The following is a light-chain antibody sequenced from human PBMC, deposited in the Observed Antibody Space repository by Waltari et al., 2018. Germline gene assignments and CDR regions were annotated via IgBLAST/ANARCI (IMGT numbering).Light chain of an antibody. Sequence: SSELTQGPAVSVALGQTVKITCQGDSLRTSYSRWYQLKPGQAPVLVLLGKEKRPSGNPDRFSGYSSGTTSSLTITGAQAEDEADYYCHSRNGRNNEVVFGGGTKLTVL. CDR1: SLRTSY. V-gene: IGLV3-19*01. J-gene: IGLJ3*02. CDR2: GKE. CDR3: HSRNGRNNEVV.